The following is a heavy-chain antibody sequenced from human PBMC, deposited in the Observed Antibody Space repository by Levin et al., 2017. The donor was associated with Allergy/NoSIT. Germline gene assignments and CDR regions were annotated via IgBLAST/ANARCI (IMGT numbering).Heavy chain of an antibody. V-gene: IGHV4-4*02. Sequence: SETLSLTCAVSGGSISSSNWWSWVRQPPGKGLEWIGEIYHSGSTNYNPSLKSRVTISVDKSKNQFSLKLSSVTAADTAVYYCAREYAGGIAAAGKFDYWGQGTLVTVSS. J-gene: IGHJ4*02. CDR2: IYHSGST. CDR3: AREYAGGIAAAGKFDY. CDR1: GGSISSSNW. D-gene: IGHD6-13*01.